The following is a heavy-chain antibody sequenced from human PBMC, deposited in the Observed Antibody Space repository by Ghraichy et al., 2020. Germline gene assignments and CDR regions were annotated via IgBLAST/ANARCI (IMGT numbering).Heavy chain of an antibody. CDR1: GFTFSSYW. D-gene: IGHD2-15*01. V-gene: IGHV3-74*01. CDR2: INSDGSST. J-gene: IGHJ5*02. Sequence: GESLNISCAASGFTFSSYWMHWVRQAPGKGQVWVSRINSDGSSTSYADSVKGRFTISRDNAKNTLYLQMNSLRGEDTAVYYCARGRYCSGGSCYATGGWFDPWGQGTLVTVSS. CDR3: ARGRYCSGGSCYATGGWFDP.